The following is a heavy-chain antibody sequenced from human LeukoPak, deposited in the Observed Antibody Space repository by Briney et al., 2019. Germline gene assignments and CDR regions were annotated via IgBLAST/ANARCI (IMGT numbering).Heavy chain of an antibody. CDR1: GFTFSTYA. J-gene: IGHJ4*02. Sequence: PGRSLRLSCAASGFTFSTYALHWVRQAPGKGLEWVAVISYDDGSNKYYADSVKGRFTISRDNSKNTLYPQMNSLRTEDTAVYYCARESGGNTPYYFDYWGQGTLVTVSS. V-gene: IGHV3-30*04. CDR2: ISYDDGSNK. CDR3: ARESGGNTPYYFDY. D-gene: IGHD2-2*02.